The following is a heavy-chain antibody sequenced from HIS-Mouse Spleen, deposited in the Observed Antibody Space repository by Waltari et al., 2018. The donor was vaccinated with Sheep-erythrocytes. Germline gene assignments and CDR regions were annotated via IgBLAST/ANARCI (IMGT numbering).Heavy chain of an antibody. CDR1: GYTLTELS. CDR2: FDPENSET. V-gene: IGHV1-24*01. D-gene: IGHD6-19*01. Sequence: QVQLVQSGAEVKKPGAAVKVSCKVSGYTLTELSMHRVRQAPGQGLEWMGEFDPENSETSYAQKFQGIVTFTKDTSTDTAYMELSSLRSEDTAVYYCATDMPHGAVADYWGQGTLVTVSS. J-gene: IGHJ4*02. CDR3: ATDMPHGAVADY.